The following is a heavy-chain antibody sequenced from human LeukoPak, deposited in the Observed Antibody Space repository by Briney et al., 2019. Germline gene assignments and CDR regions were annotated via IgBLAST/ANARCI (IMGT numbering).Heavy chain of an antibody. CDR1: GGSISSGSYY. D-gene: IGHD2-2*01. J-gene: IGHJ3*02. CDR3: ARDSPPTSYCSSTSCRLAFDI. V-gene: IGHV4-61*02. CDR2: IYTSGST. Sequence: PSETLSLTCTVSGGSISSGSYYWSWIRQPAGKGLEWIGRIYTSGSTNYNPSLKSRVTISVDTSKNQFSLKLSSVTAADTAVYYCARDSPPTSYCSSTSCRLAFDIWGQGTMVTVSS.